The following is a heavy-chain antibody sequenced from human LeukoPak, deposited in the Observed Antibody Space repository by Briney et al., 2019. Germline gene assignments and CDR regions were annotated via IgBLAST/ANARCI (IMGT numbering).Heavy chain of an antibody. D-gene: IGHD5-12*01. CDR3: AKDQGAYDFRAFDI. CDR2: ISYDGSIK. CDR1: GFTFPTYG. V-gene: IGHV3-30*18. J-gene: IGHJ3*02. Sequence: GGSLRLSCAASGFTFPTYGIHWVRQAPGKGLEWVAVISYDGSIKYYADSVKGRFTISRDNSKNTLFLQMNSLRAEDTAVYYCAKDQGAYDFRAFDIWGLGTMVTVSS.